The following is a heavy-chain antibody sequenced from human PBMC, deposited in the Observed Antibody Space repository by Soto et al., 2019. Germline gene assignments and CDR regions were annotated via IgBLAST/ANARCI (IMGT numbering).Heavy chain of an antibody. Sequence: QVQLVQSGAEVKKPGASVKVSCKASGYTFTIYGISWVRQAPAQGLEWMGWISGYNGNTDYAQNLQDRVTLTTDASTSSVYMELRSLRSDDTVVYYCARVDYYDSSGDYGYWGQGTQISVYS. V-gene: IGHV1-18*04. CDR1: GYTFTIYG. D-gene: IGHD3-22*01. CDR2: ISGYNGNT. CDR3: ARVDYYDSSGDYGY. J-gene: IGHJ4*02.